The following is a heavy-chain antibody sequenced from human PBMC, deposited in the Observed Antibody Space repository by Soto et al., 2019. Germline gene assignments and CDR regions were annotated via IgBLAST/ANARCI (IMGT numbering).Heavy chain of an antibody. V-gene: IGHV1-18*04. CDR3: ARDRISPRYYYGMDV. CDR1: GYTFTSYG. CDR2: ISAYNGNT. Sequence: GASVKVSCKASGYTFTSYGISWVRQAPGQGLEWMGWISAYNGNTNYAQKLQGRVTMTTDTSTSTAYMELRRLRSDDTAVYYCARDRISPRYYYGMDVWGQGTTVTVSS. D-gene: IGHD2-15*01. J-gene: IGHJ6*02.